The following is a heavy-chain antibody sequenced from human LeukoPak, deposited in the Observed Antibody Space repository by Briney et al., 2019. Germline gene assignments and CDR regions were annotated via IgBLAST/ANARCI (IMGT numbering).Heavy chain of an antibody. CDR3: ARDRDTREHYFDY. J-gene: IGHJ4*02. D-gene: IGHD2-2*01. V-gene: IGHV4-61*05. CDR2: IYYSGST. Sequence: SETLSLTCTVSGGSISSSSYYWGWIRQPPGKGLEWIGYIYYSGSTNYNPSLKSRVTISVDTSKNQFSLKLSSVTAADTAVYYCARDRDTREHYFDYWGQGTLVTVSS. CDR1: GGSISSSSYY.